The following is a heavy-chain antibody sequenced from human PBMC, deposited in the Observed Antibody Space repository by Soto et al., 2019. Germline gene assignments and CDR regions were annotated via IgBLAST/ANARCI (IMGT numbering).Heavy chain of an antibody. Sequence: SVKVSWKASGGTFSSYAISWVRQAPGQGLDWMGGIIPIFGTANYAQKFQGRVTITADESTSKAYMELSSLRSEDTAVYYCAREGKYYDFWRGLGINYYGTDVWGQGTTVTVSS. CDR1: GGTFSSYA. CDR2: IIPIFGTA. D-gene: IGHD3-3*01. V-gene: IGHV1-69*13. J-gene: IGHJ6*02. CDR3: AREGKYYDFWRGLGINYYGTDV.